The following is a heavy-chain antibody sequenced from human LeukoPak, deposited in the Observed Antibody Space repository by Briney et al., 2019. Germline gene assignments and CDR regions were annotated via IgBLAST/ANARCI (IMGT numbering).Heavy chain of an antibody. CDR2: IYYSGST. CDR1: GGSISSGDYY. V-gene: IGHV4-31*03. D-gene: IGHD5-18*01. CDR3: AREADTAMAEKICAFDI. Sequence: PSETLSLTCTVSGGSISSGDYYWSWIRQPPGKGLEWIGYIYYSGSTYYNPSLKSRVTISVDTSKNQFSLKLSSVTAADTAVYYCAREADTAMAEKICAFDIWGQGTMVTVSS. J-gene: IGHJ3*02.